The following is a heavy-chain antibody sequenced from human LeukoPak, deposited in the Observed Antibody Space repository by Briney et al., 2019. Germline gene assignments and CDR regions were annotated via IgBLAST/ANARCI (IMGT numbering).Heavy chain of an antibody. J-gene: IGHJ5*02. CDR2: IYSGGST. CDR3: ARIPGSTSRGWFDP. V-gene: IGHV3-53*04. CDR1: GFTVSNNY. Sequence: GGSLRLSCAASGFTVSNNYMSWVRQAPGKGLEWVSVIYSGGSTYYADSVKGRFTISRHNSKNTVYLQMNSLRREDTAVYYCARIPGSTSRGWFDPWGQGTLVTVSS. D-gene: IGHD2-2*01.